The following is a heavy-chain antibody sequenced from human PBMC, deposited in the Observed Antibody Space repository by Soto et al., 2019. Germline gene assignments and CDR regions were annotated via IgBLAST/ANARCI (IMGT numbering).Heavy chain of an antibody. CDR3: AKDLGYSYGRGRYYYMDV. J-gene: IGHJ6*03. D-gene: IGHD5-18*01. Sequence: GGSLRLSCAASGFTFSSYAMSWVRQAPGKGLEWVSAISGSGGSTYYADSVKGRFTISRDNSKNTLYLQMNSLRAEDTAVYYCAKDLGYSYGRGRYYYMDVWGKGTTVTVSS. CDR1: GFTFSSYA. CDR2: ISGSGGST. V-gene: IGHV3-23*01.